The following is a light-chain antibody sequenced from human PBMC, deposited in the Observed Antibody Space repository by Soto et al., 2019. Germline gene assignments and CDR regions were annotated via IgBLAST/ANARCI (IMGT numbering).Light chain of an antibody. CDR1: SSDVGGYNY. Sequence: QSALPQPASVSGSPGQSITISRTGTSSDVGGYNYVSWYQQHPGKAPKLMIYDVSNRPSGVSNRFSGSKSGNTASLTISGLQAEDEADYYCSSYTSSSTLDVFGTGTKVTVL. J-gene: IGLJ1*01. CDR3: SSYTSSSTLDV. V-gene: IGLV2-14*01. CDR2: DVS.